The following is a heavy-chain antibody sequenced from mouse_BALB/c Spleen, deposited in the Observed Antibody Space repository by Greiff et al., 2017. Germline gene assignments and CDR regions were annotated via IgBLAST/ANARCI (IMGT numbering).Heavy chain of an antibody. CDR3: ARLPTTVVDAMDY. Sequence: EVQLVESGGGLVQPGGSLKLSCAASGFTFSSYTMSWVRQTPEKRLEWVAYISNGGGSTYYPDTVKGRFTISRDNAKNTLYLQMSSLKSEDTAMYYCARLPTTVVDAMDYWGQGTSVTVSS. CDR1: GFTFSSYT. J-gene: IGHJ4*01. D-gene: IGHD1-1*01. CDR2: ISNGGGST. V-gene: IGHV5-12-2*01.